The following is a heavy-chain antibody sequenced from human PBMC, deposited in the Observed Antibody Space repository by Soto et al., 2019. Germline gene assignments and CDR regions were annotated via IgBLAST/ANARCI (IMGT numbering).Heavy chain of an antibody. V-gene: IGHV3-30*18. CDR2: ISYDGSNK. CDR1: GFTFSSYG. D-gene: IGHD2-15*01. CDR3: AKEVEDIVVVVAAPPWFDP. J-gene: IGHJ5*02. Sequence: QVQLVESGGGVVQPGRSLRLSCAASGFTFSSYGMHWVRQAPGKGLERGAVISYDGSNKYYADSVKGRFTISRDNSKNTLYLQMNSVRAEDSAVYYCAKEVEDIVVVVAAPPWFDPWGQGTLVAVSS.